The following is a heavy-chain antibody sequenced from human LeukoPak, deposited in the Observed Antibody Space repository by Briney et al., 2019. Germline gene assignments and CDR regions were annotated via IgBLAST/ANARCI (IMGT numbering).Heavy chain of an antibody. Sequence: GGSLRLPCAASGFTFSSYAMSWVRQAPGKGLEWVSAISGSGGSTYYADSVKGRFTISRDNSKNTLYLQMNSLRAEDTAVYYCAKTHGGATYAFDIWGQGTMVTVSS. CDR1: GFTFSSYA. CDR2: ISGSGGST. D-gene: IGHD1-26*01. J-gene: IGHJ3*02. CDR3: AKTHGGATYAFDI. V-gene: IGHV3-23*01.